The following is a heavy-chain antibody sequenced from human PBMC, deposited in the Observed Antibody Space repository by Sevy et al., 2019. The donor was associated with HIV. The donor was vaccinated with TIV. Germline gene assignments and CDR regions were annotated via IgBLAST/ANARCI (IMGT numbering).Heavy chain of an antibody. J-gene: IGHJ4*02. CDR2: LSFGCGEI. Sequence: GGSLRLSCAASGFTFSKYSMSWVRQPPGKGLEWVSTLSFGCGEINYADSVKGRFTISRDNSKSSVYLQMNDLKTEDTAVYYCTRWKGAQSVFDFWGQGALVTVSS. CDR3: TRWKGAQSVFDF. V-gene: IGHV3-23*01. D-gene: IGHD1-1*01. CDR1: GFTFSKYS.